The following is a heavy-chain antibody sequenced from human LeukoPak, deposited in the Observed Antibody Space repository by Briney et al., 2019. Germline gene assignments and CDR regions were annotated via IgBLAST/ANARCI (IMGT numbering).Heavy chain of an antibody. Sequence: GGSLRLSCAASGFTFSNAWMSWVRQAPGKGLEWVGFIRSKTYNGTTEYAASVKGRFTISRDDSKRIAYPQMNSLKTDDTAVYYCTRVWLQYFDYWGQGTLITVSS. CDR3: TRVWLQYFDY. D-gene: IGHD5-24*01. J-gene: IGHJ4*02. V-gene: IGHV3-49*04. CDR1: GFTFSNAW. CDR2: IRSKTYNGTT.